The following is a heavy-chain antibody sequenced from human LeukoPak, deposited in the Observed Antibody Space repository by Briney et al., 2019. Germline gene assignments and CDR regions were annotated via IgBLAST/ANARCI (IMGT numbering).Heavy chain of an antibody. CDR1: GFTFSSYA. CDR2: ISGSGGST. J-gene: IGHJ5*02. V-gene: IGHV3-23*01. CDR3: AKNIVVVPAADGPNWFDP. D-gene: IGHD2-2*01. Sequence: GGSLRLSCAASGFTFSSYAMSWVRQAPGKGLEWVSAISGSGGSTYYADSVKGRFTTSRDNSKNTLYLQMNSLRAEDTAVYYCAKNIVVVPAADGPNWFDPWGQGTLVTVSS.